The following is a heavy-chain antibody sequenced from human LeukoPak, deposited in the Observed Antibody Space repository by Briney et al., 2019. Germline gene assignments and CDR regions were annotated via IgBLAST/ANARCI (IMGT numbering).Heavy chain of an antibody. J-gene: IGHJ3*02. Sequence: ASVKVSCKASGGTFSSYAISWVRQAPGQGLEWMGRIIPILGIANYAQKFQGRVTITADKSTSTAYMELSSLRSEDTAVYYCARGYYYDSSGYPGAFDIWGQGTMVTVSS. CDR2: IIPILGIA. CDR3: ARGYYYDSSGYPGAFDI. V-gene: IGHV1-69*04. CDR1: GGTFSSYA. D-gene: IGHD3-22*01.